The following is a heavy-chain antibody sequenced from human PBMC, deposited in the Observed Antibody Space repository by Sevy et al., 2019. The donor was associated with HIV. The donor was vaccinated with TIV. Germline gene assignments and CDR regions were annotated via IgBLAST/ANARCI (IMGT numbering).Heavy chain of an antibody. J-gene: IGHJ6*02. CDR2: TWYDGSNK. CDR1: GFTFSNYG. V-gene: IGHV3-33*01. CDR3: ARDRLSPTDYYYYYGMDV. Sequence: GGSLRLSCAASGFTFSNYGMHWVRQAPGKGLEWVAVTWYDGSNKYYADSVKGRFTISRDNSKSTLYLQMNSLRAEDTAVYYCARDRLSPTDYYYYYGMDVWGPGTTVTVSS.